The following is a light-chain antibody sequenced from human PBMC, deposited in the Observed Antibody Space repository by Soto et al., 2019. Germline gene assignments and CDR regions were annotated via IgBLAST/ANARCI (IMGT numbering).Light chain of an antibody. Sequence: IQMTQSPSTLSASEGDRVTISCRASQSVSIGLAWYQQKPGRAPKLLIYTSSILESGVPSRFSGSGSGTEFTLTISSLQPDDFATYYCQQVYTSPWTFGQGTKVEIK. V-gene: IGKV1-5*03. CDR1: QSVSIG. CDR3: QQVYTSPWT. CDR2: TSS. J-gene: IGKJ1*01.